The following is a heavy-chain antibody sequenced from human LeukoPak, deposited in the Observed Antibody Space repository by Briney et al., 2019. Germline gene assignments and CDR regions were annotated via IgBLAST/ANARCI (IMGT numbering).Heavy chain of an antibody. J-gene: IGHJ5*01. D-gene: IGHD2-21*02. Sequence: SVKVSCKASGGAFSSYAISWLRQAPGQGLEWMGGIIPIFGTANYAQKFQGRVTITTDESTSTAYMELSSLRSEDTAVYYCAGGGDDRNWFDSWGQGILVTVSS. CDR2: IIPIFGTA. CDR1: GGAFSSYA. CDR3: AGGGDDRNWFDS. V-gene: IGHV1-69*05.